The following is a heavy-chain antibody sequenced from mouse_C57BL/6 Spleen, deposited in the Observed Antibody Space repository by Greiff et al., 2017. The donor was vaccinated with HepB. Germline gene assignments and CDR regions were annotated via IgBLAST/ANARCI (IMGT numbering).Heavy chain of an antibody. CDR2: IRLKSDNYAT. D-gene: IGHD1-1*01. V-gene: IGHV6-3*01. J-gene: IGHJ1*03. CDR3: TAGIYYGSSYGYFDV. Sequence: EVKLQESGGGLVQPGGSMKLSCVASGFTFSNYWMNWVRQSPEKGLEWVAQIRLKSDNYATHYAESVKGRFTISRDESKSSVYLQMNNLRAEDTGIYYGTAGIYYGSSYGYFDVWGTGTTVTVSS. CDR1: GFTFSNYW.